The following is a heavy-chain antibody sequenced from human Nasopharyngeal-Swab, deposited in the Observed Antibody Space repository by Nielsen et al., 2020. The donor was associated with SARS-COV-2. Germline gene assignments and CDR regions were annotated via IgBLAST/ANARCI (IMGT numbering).Heavy chain of an antibody. J-gene: IGHJ3*02. Sequence: WVRQAPGQGLEWMGIINPSGGSTSYAQKFQGRVTMTRDTSTSTVYMELNSLRSEDTAVYYCAASPNYYDSSGYPFDIWGQGTMVTVSS. V-gene: IGHV1-46*01. CDR2: INPSGGST. CDR3: AASPNYYDSSGYPFDI. D-gene: IGHD3-22*01.